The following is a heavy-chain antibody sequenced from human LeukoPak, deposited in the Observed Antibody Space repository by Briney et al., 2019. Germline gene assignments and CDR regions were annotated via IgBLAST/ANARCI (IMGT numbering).Heavy chain of an antibody. J-gene: IGHJ4*02. CDR3: ARVYQLLYSGLAYSFDY. CDR2: ISYDGSNK. Sequence: GRSLRLSCAASGFTFSSYAMHWVRQAPGKGLEWVAVISYDGSNKYYADSMKGRFTISRDNSKNTLYLQMNSLRAEDTAVYYCARVYQLLYSGLAYSFDYWGQGTLVTVSS. CDR1: GFTFSSYA. V-gene: IGHV3-30-3*01. D-gene: IGHD2-2*02.